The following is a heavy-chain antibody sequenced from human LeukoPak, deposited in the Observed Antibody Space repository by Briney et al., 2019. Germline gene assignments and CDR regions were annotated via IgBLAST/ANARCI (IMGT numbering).Heavy chain of an antibody. CDR3: ARTVTTYYYYYMDV. V-gene: IGHV3-7*01. D-gene: IGHD4-17*01. Sequence: LGGSLRLSCAASGFTFSSYWMSWVRQAPGKGLEWVANIKQDGSEKYYVDSVKGRFTIPRDNAKNSLYQQMNSLRAEDTAVYYCARTVTTYYYYYMDVWGKGTTVTISS. J-gene: IGHJ6*03. CDR2: IKQDGSEK. CDR1: GFTFSSYW.